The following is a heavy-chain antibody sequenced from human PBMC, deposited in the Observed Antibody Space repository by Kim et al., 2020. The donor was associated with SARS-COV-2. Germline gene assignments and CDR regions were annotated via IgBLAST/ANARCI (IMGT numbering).Heavy chain of an antibody. J-gene: IGHJ4*02. D-gene: IGHD5-12*01. Sequence: SPSVQGQVTLSTDKSTSTAYLQWSSRKASDTAMYYCARIGEMATIRLDYWGQGTLVTVSS. CDR3: ARIGEMATIRLDY. V-gene: IGHV5-51*01.